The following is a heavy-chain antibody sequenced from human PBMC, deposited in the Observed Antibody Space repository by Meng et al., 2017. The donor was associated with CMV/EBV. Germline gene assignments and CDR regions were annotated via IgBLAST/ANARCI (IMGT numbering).Heavy chain of an antibody. CDR2: INSDGSST. Sequence: GESLKISCAASGFTFSSYWMHWVRQAPGKGLVWVSRINSDGSSTSYADSVKGRFTISRDNAKNTLYLQMNSLRAEDTAVYYCAKDRMVRVYGMAVWGQGTTVTVSS. J-gene: IGHJ6*02. CDR3: AKDRMVRVYGMAV. V-gene: IGHV3-74*01. D-gene: IGHD3-10*01. CDR1: GFTFSSYW.